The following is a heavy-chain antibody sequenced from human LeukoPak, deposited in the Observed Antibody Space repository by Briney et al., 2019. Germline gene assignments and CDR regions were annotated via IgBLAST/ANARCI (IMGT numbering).Heavy chain of an antibody. J-gene: IGHJ6*03. Sequence: SVKVSCKASGGTFSSYAISWVRQAPGQGLEWMGGIIPIFGTANYAQKFQGRVTITTDESTSTAYMERISVGSEDTAVYYCATETQVVVPAGRQTPIYYYYMDVWGKGTTVTVSS. V-gene: IGHV1-69*05. CDR3: ATETQVVVPAGRQTPIYYYYMDV. CDR2: IIPIFGTA. CDR1: GGTFSSYA. D-gene: IGHD2-2*01.